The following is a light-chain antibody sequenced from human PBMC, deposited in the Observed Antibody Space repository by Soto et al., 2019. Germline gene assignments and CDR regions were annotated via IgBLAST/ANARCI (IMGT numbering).Light chain of an antibody. J-gene: IGLJ2*01. V-gene: IGLV2-18*02. Sequence: QSALTQPPSVSGSPGQSVTISCTGTWSDVGIYDLVSWYQQPPGTAPKLLIYQVSYRPSGVPDRFSGSKSGNTASLTISGLQTEDEADYYCSSFTTSSTLVVFGGGTKLTVL. CDR1: WSDVGIYDL. CDR2: QVS. CDR3: SSFTTSSTLVV.